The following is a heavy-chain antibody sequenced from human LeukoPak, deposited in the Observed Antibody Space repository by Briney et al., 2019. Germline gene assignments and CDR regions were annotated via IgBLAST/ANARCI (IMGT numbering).Heavy chain of an antibody. Sequence: GGSLRLSCAASGFTFSSYSMNWVRQAPGKGLEWVSYISSSSSTIYYADSVKGRFTISRDNTKTSMYLQMNRRRAEDTAVYYCASGIRRIPTSAETDYWGQGTLVTVSS. CDR1: GFTFSSYS. D-gene: IGHD1-14*01. CDR3: ASGIRRIPTSAETDY. CDR2: ISSSSSTI. V-gene: IGHV3-48*01. J-gene: IGHJ4*02.